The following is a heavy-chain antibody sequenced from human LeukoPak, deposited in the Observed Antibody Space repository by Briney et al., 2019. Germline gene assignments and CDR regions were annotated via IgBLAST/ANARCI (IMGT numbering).Heavy chain of an antibody. J-gene: IGHJ5*02. CDR3: ARALPHRRLMDTTMEQHWFDP. CDR1: GYTFTGYY. Sequence: ASVKVSCKASGYTFTGYYMHWVRQAPGQGLEWMGIINPSGGSTNYAQKFQGRVTMTRDMPTSTVYMELSSLRSEDTAMYYCARALPHRRLMDTTMEQHWFDPWGQGTLVTVSS. CDR2: INPSGGST. V-gene: IGHV1-46*01. D-gene: IGHD5-18*01.